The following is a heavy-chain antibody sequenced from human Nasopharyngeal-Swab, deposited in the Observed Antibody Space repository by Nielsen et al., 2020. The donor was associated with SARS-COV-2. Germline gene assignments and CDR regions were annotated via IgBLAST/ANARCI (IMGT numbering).Heavy chain of an antibody. CDR3: AREGGNWFDP. J-gene: IGHJ5*02. CDR1: GFTFSSYN. Sequence: GESLKISCAASGFTFSSYNMNWVRQAPGKGLEWVSSISSSSSYIYYADPVKGRFTISRDNSKNTLYLQMNSLRAEDTAVYYCAREGGNWFDPWGQGTLVTASS. CDR2: ISSSSSYI. D-gene: IGHD3-16*01. V-gene: IGHV3-21*01.